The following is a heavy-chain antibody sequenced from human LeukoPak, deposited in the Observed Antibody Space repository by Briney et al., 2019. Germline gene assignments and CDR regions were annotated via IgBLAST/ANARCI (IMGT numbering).Heavy chain of an antibody. CDR3: ARLLYDSSGYYYFDY. CDR1: GGSTISSRYY. D-gene: IGHD3-22*01. Sequence: SETLSLTCTVSGGSTISSRYYWGWIRQSPGKGLEWIGSVYYSGTPYDHPSLKSRVVISVDTSKNQFSLKLSSVTAADTAVYYCARLLYDSSGYYYFDYWGQGTLVTVPS. J-gene: IGHJ4*02. V-gene: IGHV4-39*01. CDR2: VYYSGTP.